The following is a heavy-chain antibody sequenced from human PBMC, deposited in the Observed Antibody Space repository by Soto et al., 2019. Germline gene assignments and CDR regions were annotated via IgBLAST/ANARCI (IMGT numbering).Heavy chain of an antibody. D-gene: IGHD3-10*01. V-gene: IGHV3-15*01. Sequence: EVQLVESGGGLVRPGGSLRLSCAASGITLTNAWMSWVRQAPGKGLEWLGRIKRKSDGGTTDFAAPVKGRFTISRVDSKNTGYLQMKRLKIEDTAVSHGVTGGHFFGAWGQGTLVTVSS. CDR2: IKRKSDGGTT. CDR1: GITLTNAW. CDR3: VTGGHFFGA. J-gene: IGHJ1*01.